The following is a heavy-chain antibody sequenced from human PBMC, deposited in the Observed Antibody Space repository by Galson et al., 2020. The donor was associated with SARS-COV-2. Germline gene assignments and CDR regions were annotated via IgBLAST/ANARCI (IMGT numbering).Heavy chain of an antibody. D-gene: IGHD3-16*01. J-gene: IGHJ6*02. CDR2: ISWNSGSI. CDR1: GFTFDDYA. Sequence: SLKISCAASGFTFDDYAMHWVRQAPGKGLEWVSGISWNSGSIGYADSVKGRFTISRDNAKNSLYLQMNSLRAEDTALYYCATLRGSYADYYYYGMDVWGQGTTVTVSS. CDR3: ATLRGSYADYYYYGMDV. V-gene: IGHV3-9*01.